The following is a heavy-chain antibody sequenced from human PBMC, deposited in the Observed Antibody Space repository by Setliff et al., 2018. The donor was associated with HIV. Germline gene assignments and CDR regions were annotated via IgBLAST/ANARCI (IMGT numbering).Heavy chain of an antibody. V-gene: IGHV4-59*02. CDR3: AREDPNTYRPFDY. CDR1: HSSVSEYY. Sequence: KPSETLSLTCNVSHSSVSEYYWSWIRQSPGKGLEWIGYVRQGGATKYNPAYQSRVTTSLETSKNQVFLSLASVTAADTAVYFCAREDPNTYRPFDYWGQGSLVTVSS. CDR2: VRQGGAT. J-gene: IGHJ4*03.